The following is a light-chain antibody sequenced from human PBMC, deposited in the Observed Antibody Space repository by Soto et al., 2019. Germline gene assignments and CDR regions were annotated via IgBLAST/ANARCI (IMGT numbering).Light chain of an antibody. V-gene: IGLV1-47*01. CDR3: AAYTGNWNGPV. CDR2: RSD. CDR1: SSTFANNY. Sequence: QSALTQPPSVSGTPGQRVSISCSGDSSTFANNYVHWYQQVPGAAPKLLIYRSDQRPSGVPERFSGSKSGTSASLTISGLRPEVEAQYYCAAYTGNWNGPVFGGGTKVTVL. J-gene: IGLJ2*01.